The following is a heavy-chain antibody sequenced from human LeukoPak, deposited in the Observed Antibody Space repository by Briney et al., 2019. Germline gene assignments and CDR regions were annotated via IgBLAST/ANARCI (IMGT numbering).Heavy chain of an antibody. CDR1: GGSISSYY. CDR2: IYYSGST. Sequence: SETLSLTCTVSGGSISSYYWSWIRQPPGKGLEWIGYIYYSGSTNYNPSLKSRVTISVDTSKNQFSLKLSSVTAADTAVYYCARHSGSFVFDYWGQGTLVTVSS. CDR3: ARHSGSFVFDY. D-gene: IGHD3-10*01. J-gene: IGHJ4*02. V-gene: IGHV4-59*01.